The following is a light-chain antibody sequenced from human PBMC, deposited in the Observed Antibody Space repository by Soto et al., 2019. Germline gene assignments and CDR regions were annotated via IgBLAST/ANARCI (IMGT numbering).Light chain of an antibody. CDR3: QQYNNWPLT. J-gene: IGKJ4*01. CDR1: QSVSSN. Sequence: EIVMTQSPATLSVSPGERATLSCRASQSVSSNLAWYQQKPGQAPRLLIYGASTRATGIPARFSGSGSGTEFTLTIGRLQSEDFAVYYCQQYNNWPLTFGGGTKV. V-gene: IGKV3-15*01. CDR2: GAS.